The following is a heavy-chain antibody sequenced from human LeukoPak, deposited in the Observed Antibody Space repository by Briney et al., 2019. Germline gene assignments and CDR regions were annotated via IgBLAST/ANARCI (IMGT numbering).Heavy chain of an antibody. CDR2: IYTSGST. CDR3: ARDIQSSNSYGSS. Sequence: SETLSLTXTVSGGPISSYYWSWIRQPAGKGLEWIGRIYTSGSTNYNPSLKSRVTMSVDTSKNQFSLKLSSVTAADTAVYYCARDIQSSNSYGSSWGQGTLVTVSS. D-gene: IGHD5-18*01. J-gene: IGHJ4*02. V-gene: IGHV4-4*07. CDR1: GGPISSYY.